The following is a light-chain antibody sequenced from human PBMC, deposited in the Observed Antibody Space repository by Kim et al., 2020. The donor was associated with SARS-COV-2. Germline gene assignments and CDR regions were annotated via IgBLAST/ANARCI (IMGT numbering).Light chain of an antibody. CDR2: ENN. J-gene: IGLJ3*02. Sequence: NFMLTQPHSVSESPGKTVTISCTRSSGGSASNYVQWYQQRPGGAPTTVIYENNQRPSGVPDRFSGSIDSSSNSASLTISGLKTEDEADYYCQSYENINPWVFGGGTQLTVL. CDR1: SGGSASNY. V-gene: IGLV6-57*04. CDR3: QSYENINPWV.